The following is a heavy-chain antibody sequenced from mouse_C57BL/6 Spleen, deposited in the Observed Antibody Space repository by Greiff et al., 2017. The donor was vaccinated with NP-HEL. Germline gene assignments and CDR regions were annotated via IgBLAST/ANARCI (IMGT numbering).Heavy chain of an antibody. Sequence: EVQVVESGGGLVKPGGSLKLSCAASGFTFSDYGMHWVRQAPEKGLEWVAYISSGCSTIYYADTVQGRFTISRDNAKNTLCLQMTSLRSEDTAMYYCARGGSSYEAWFAYWGQGTLVTVSA. CDR3: ARGGSSYEAWFAY. CDR2: ISSGCSTI. CDR1: GFTFSDYG. V-gene: IGHV5-17*01. J-gene: IGHJ3*01. D-gene: IGHD1-1*01.